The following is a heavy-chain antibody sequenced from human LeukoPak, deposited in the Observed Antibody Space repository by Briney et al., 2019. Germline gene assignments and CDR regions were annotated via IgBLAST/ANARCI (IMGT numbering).Heavy chain of an antibody. Sequence: GGSLRLSCAASGFTFDDYAMHWVRQAPGKGLERVSGISWNSGSIGYADSVKGRFTISRDNAKNSLYLQMNSLRAEDMALYYCAKGSKDGYNLGFDYWGQGTLVTVSS. J-gene: IGHJ4*02. CDR3: AKGSKDGYNLGFDY. CDR2: ISWNSGSI. V-gene: IGHV3-9*03. CDR1: GFTFDDYA. D-gene: IGHD5-24*01.